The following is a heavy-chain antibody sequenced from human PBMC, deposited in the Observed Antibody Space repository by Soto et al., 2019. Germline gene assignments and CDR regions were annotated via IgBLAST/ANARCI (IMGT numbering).Heavy chain of an antibody. J-gene: IGHJ4*02. V-gene: IGHV4-39*01. CDR2: IYYSGST. CDR1: GISVSTSDYY. Sequence: SLTCTVSGISVSTSDYYWGWVRQPPGKGLDWIGNIYYSGSTFYNPSLRSRVTLSVGTSKNQFSLRLNSVTAADTAVYFCAGFVVPASRNSDFDYWCQGTLVTVSS. D-gene: IGHD2-15*01. CDR3: AGFVVPASRNSDFDY.